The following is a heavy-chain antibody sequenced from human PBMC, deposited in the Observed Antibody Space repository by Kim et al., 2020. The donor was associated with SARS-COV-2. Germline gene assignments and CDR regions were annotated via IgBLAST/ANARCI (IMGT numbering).Heavy chain of an antibody. D-gene: IGHD3-10*01. Sequence: YSQKFQGRVTMTTDTSASTAYMELSSLRSEDTAVYYCARKDGSGSYWFDPWGQGTLVTVSS. J-gene: IGHJ5*02. CDR3: ARKDGSGSYWFDP. V-gene: IGHV1-3*01.